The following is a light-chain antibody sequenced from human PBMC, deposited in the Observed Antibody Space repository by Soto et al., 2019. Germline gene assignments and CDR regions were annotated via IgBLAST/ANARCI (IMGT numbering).Light chain of an antibody. J-gene: IGKJ4*01. CDR2: DSN. CDR3: LQRRYWPPLT. CDR1: ENVDIY. V-gene: IGKV3-11*01. Sequence: EVLLTQSPATLSLSPGERATLSCRASENVDIYLAWYQQKPGQAPRLLIYDSNNRATGIPPRFSGSGSGTDFTLTISSLEPEDSAVYYCLQRRYWPPLTFGGGTQVEI.